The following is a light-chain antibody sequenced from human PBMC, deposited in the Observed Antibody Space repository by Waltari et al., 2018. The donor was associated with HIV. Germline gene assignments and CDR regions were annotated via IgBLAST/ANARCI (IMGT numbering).Light chain of an antibody. CDR3: QTWGTGIPYV. J-gene: IGLJ1*01. CDR2: LNSDGSH. Sequence: QLVLTQSPSASASLGASVKLTCTLSSGHSSYAIAWHQQQPEKGPRYLMKLNSDGSHSKGDGIPVRFSGSSSGAERYLTISSLQSEDEADYYCQTWGTGIPYVFGTGTKVTVL. CDR1: SGHSSYA. V-gene: IGLV4-69*01.